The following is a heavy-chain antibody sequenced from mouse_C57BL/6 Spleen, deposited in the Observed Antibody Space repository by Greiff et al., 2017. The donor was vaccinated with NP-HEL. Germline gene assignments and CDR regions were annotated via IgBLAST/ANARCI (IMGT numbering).Heavy chain of an antibody. Sequence: VQLQQSGPELVKPGASVKISCKASGYAFSSSWMNWVKQRPGKGLEWIGRIYPGDGDTNYNGKFKGKATLTVDKSSSPAYMQLSSLTSEGSAVYYCARESITTLVATNFDYWGQGTTLTVSS. CDR2: IYPGDGDT. J-gene: IGHJ2*01. V-gene: IGHV1-82*01. D-gene: IGHD1-1*01. CDR1: GYAFSSSW. CDR3: ARESITTLVATNFDY.